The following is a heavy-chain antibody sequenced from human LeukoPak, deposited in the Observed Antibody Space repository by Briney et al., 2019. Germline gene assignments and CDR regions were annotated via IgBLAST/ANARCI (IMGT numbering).Heavy chain of an antibody. V-gene: IGHV3-53*03. Sequence: GGSLTLSCAVSRFTVGSNYMSWVRQPQGKGLEWVSVIHSGGSTYYAGSVKGRLTISGNNPKNTLNLQMNGLRVEYTPLNYWGKESDSEDAFDIGGQGTMVSVSS. J-gene: IGHJ3*02. D-gene: IGHD3-22*01. CDR3: GKESDSEDAFDI. CDR1: RFTVGSNY. CDR2: IHSGGST.